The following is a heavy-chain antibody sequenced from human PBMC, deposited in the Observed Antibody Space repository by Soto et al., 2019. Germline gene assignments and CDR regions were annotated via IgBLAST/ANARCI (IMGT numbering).Heavy chain of an antibody. CDR2: ISYDGSNQ. CDR3: ARDLLRFGELVDY. V-gene: IGHV3-30-3*01. J-gene: IGHJ4*02. Sequence: GGSLRLSCAASGFTFSSYAVHWVRQAPGKGLEWVAVISYDGSNQYYADSVKGRFTISRDNSKNTLYLQMNSLRVEDTAVYYCARDLLRFGELVDYWGQGTLVTVSS. CDR1: GFTFSSYA. D-gene: IGHD3-10*01.